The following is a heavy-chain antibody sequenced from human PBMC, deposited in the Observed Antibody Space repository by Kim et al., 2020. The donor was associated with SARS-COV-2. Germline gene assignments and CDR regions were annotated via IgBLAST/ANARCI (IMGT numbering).Heavy chain of an antibody. CDR1: GGSISSSSYY. V-gene: IGHV4-39*07. D-gene: IGHD2-2*01. Sequence: SETLSLTCTVSGGSISSSSYYWGWIRQPPGKGLEWIGSIYYSGSTYYNPSLKSRVTISVDTSKNQFSLKLSSVTAADTAVYYCARDLRYCSSTSCYGGAFDIWGQGTMVTVSS. CDR3: ARDLRYCSSTSCYGGAFDI. J-gene: IGHJ3*02. CDR2: IYYSGST.